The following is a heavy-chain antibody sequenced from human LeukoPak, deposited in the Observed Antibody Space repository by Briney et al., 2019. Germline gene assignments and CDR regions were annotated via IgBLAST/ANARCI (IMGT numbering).Heavy chain of an antibody. CDR3: ARDSWVTTTALDY. V-gene: IGHV3-30-3*01. CDR1: GFTFSSYA. J-gene: IGHJ4*02. D-gene: IGHD4-17*01. Sequence: PGGSLRLSCAASGFTFSSYAMHWVRQAPGKGPEWVAVISYDGSNKYYADSVKGQFTISRDNSKNTLYLQMNSLRAEDTAVYYCARDSWVTTTALDYWGQGTLVTVSS. CDR2: ISYDGSNK.